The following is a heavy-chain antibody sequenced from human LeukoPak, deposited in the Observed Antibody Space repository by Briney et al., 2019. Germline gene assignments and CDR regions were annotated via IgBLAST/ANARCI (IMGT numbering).Heavy chain of an antibody. CDR1: GGSFSGYY. CDR3: AAKRPITSFDY. J-gene: IGHJ4*02. CDR2: INHSGST. Sequence: TASETLSLTCAAYGGSFSGYYWSWIRQPPGKGLEWIGEINHSGSTNYNPSLKSRVTISVDTSKNQFSLKLSSVTAADTAVYYCAAKRPITSFDYWGQGTLVTVSS. V-gene: IGHV4-34*01. D-gene: IGHD3-16*01.